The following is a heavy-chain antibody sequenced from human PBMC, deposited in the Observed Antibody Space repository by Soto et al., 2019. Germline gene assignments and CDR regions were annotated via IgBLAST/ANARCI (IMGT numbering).Heavy chain of an antibody. V-gene: IGHV1-69*06. J-gene: IGHJ6*02. CDR2: IIPIFGTA. CDR1: GGTFSSYA. CDR3: ARAVVVAATDYGMDV. Sequence: SVKVSCKASGGTFSSYAISWVRQAPGQGLEWMGGIIPIFGTANYAQKFQGRVTITADKSTSTAYMELSSLRSEDTAVYYCARAVVVAATDYGMDVWGQGTTVTVSS. D-gene: IGHD2-15*01.